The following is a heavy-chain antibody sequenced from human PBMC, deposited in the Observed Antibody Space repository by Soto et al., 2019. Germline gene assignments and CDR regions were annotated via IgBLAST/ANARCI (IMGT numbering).Heavy chain of an antibody. V-gene: IGHV3-30*18. CDR3: AKDVVEPPSLYYYYGMDV. CDR2: ISYDGSNK. CDR1: GLTFCSYG. J-gene: IGHJ6*02. Sequence: GGSTRLSCAASGLTFCSYGMHWVRQAPGKGLEWVAVISYDGSNKYYADSVKGRFTISRDNSKNTLYLQMNSLRAEDTAVYYCAKDVVEPPSLYYYYGMDVWGQGTTVTVSS.